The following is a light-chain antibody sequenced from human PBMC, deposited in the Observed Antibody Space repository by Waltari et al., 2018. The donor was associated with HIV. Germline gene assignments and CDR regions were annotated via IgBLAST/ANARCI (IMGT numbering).Light chain of an antibody. CDR2: GAS. V-gene: IGKV3D-15*01. J-gene: IGKJ4*01. Sequence: EIVLTQSPATLSVSPGEGATLSCRASQTVTSDLDWYQQKPGQAPRLPFYGASTRATGIPIRFSGSGSGTDFTLTISSLQSEDLAVYYCQQYADWPFTFGGGTKVEI. CDR1: QTVTSD. CDR3: QQYADWPFT.